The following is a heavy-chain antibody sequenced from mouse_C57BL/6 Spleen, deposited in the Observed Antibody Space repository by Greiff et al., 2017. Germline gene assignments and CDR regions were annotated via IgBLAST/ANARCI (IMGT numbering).Heavy chain of an antibody. J-gene: IGHJ2*01. Sequence: EVQLQQSGPVLVKPGASVKMSCKASGYTFTDYYMNWVKQSHGKSLEWIGVINPYNGGTSYNQKFKGKATLTVDKSSSTAYMELNSLTSEDSAVYYCARSGAHYFDYWGQGTTLTVSS. D-gene: IGHD4-1*01. CDR2: INPYNGGT. CDR1: GYTFTDYY. CDR3: ARSGAHYFDY. V-gene: IGHV1-19*01.